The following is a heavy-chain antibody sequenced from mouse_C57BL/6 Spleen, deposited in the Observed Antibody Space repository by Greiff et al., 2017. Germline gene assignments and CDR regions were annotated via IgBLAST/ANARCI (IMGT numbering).Heavy chain of an antibody. V-gene: IGHV1-63*01. CDR2: IYPGGGYT. D-gene: IGHD3-1*01. Sequence: VQLQQSGAELVRPGTSVKMSCKASGYTFTNYWIGWAKQRPGHGLEWIGDIYPGGGYTNYNEKFKGKDTLTADKSSSTAYMQFSSLTSEDSAIYYCARSGDGRFDYWGQGTTLTVSS. CDR3: ARSGDGRFDY. CDR1: GYTFTNYW. J-gene: IGHJ2*01.